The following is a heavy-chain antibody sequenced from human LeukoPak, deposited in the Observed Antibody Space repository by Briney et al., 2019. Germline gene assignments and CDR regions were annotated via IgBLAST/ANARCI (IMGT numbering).Heavy chain of an antibody. CDR3: AREGTLGSGYYFSN. Sequence: GRSLRLSCAASGFTFSSYGTHWVRQAPGKGLEWVAVIWYDGSNKYYADSVKGRFTISRDNSKNTLYLQMNSLRAEDTAVYYCAREGTLGSGYYFSNWGQGTLVTVSS. D-gene: IGHD3-22*01. J-gene: IGHJ4*02. CDR2: IWYDGSNK. CDR1: GFTFSSYG. V-gene: IGHV3-33*01.